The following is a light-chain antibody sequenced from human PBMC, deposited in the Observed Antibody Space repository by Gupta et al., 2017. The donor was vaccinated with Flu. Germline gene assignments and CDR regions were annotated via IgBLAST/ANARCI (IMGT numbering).Light chain of an antibody. J-gene: IGLJ2*01. CDR1: TSDVGGYNS. V-gene: IGLV2-14*01. CDR3: SSYKSGSTLVVA. CDR2: DVS. Sequence: QSALTQPASVSGSPGPSITISCPGTTSDVGGYNSVSWYQQRPGTAPKLMIYDVSNRPSGSSNRFSGSKSSNTASLTISGLQAEDEADYYCSSYKSGSTLVVAFGGGTKLTVL.